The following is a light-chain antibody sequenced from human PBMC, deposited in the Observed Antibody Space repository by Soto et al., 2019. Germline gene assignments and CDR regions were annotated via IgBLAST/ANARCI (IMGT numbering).Light chain of an antibody. Sequence: EIVLTQSPGTLSLSPGERATLSCRVSQSVSSIYLDWYQQKPGQAPRLLIYAASSRPTGIPARFSGRGSGADFTLTISLLEPEDLAVYYGQQYGSSPDTFRNGNKLEIK. CDR1: QSVSSIY. CDR3: QQYGSSPDT. CDR2: AAS. J-gene: IGKJ2*01. V-gene: IGKV3-20*01.